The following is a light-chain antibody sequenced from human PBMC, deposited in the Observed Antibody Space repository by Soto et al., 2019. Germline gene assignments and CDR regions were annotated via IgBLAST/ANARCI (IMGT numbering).Light chain of an antibody. J-gene: IGLJ3*02. CDR2: EVN. Sequence: QSVLTQPASVSGSPGQSITISCTGTSSDVGSYNLVSWYQQNPGKAPKLMLYEVNQRPSGVPDRFSGSKSGNTASLTVSGLQAEDEANYYCSSYAGGNNWVFGGGTKVTVL. CDR3: SSYAGGNNWV. V-gene: IGLV2-8*01. CDR1: SSDVGSYNL.